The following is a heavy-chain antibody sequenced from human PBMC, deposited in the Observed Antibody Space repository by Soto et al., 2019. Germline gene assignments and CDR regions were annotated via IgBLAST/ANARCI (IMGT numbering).Heavy chain of an antibody. J-gene: IGHJ3*02. CDR2: MNPNSGNT. Sequence: QVQLVQSGAEVKKPGASVKVSCKASGYTFTSYDINWVRQATGQGLEWMGWMNPNSGNTGYAQKFQGRVTMTRHTSRSTAYMELSSLRYEDTAVYYCAGGLVPLYYDFWSGYPSYDAFDIWGQGTMVTVSS. CDR1: GYTFTSYD. V-gene: IGHV1-8*01. D-gene: IGHD3-3*01. CDR3: AGGLVPLYYDFWSGYPSYDAFDI.